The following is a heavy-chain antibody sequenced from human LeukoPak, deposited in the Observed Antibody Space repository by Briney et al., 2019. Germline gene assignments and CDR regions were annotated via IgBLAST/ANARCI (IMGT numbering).Heavy chain of an antibody. CDR2: IYSGGST. CDR1: GFTVSSNY. J-gene: IGHJ6*02. Sequence: GGSLRLSRAASGFTVSSNYMSWVRQAPGKGLEWVSVIYSGGSTYYADSVKGRFTIPRDNSKNTLYLQMNSLRAEDTAVHYCARDRTNYYYGMDVWGQGTTVTVSS. V-gene: IGHV3-53*01. D-gene: IGHD1-14*01. CDR3: ARDRTNYYYGMDV.